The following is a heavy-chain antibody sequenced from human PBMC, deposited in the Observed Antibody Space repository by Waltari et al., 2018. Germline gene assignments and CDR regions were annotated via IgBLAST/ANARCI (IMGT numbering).Heavy chain of an antibody. V-gene: IGHV1-2*06. CDR1: GYTFTGYY. J-gene: IGHJ4*02. CDR2: INPNSGGT. CDR3: ARDSTLYSSSWGHVDY. D-gene: IGHD6-13*01. Sequence: QVQLVQSGAEVKKPGASVKVSCKASGYTFTGYYMHWVRQAPGQGLGWMGRINPNSGGTNYAQKFQGRVTMTRDTSISTAYMELSRLRSDDTAVYYCARDSTLYSSSWGHVDYWGQGTLVTVSS.